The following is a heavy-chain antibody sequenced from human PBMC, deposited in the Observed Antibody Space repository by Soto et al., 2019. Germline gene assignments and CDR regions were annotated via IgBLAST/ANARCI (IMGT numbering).Heavy chain of an antibody. D-gene: IGHD4-17*01. CDR3: ARGKAFVPEGLLYYYYMDV. V-gene: IGHV1-8*01. Sequence: QVQLVQSGAEVKKPGASVKVSCKASGYTFTSYDINWVRQATGQGLEWMGWMNPNSGNTGYAQKFQGRVTMTRNTSISTAYMELSSLRSEDTAVYYCARGKAFVPEGLLYYYYMDVWGKGTTVTVSS. J-gene: IGHJ6*03. CDR2: MNPNSGNT. CDR1: GYTFTSYD.